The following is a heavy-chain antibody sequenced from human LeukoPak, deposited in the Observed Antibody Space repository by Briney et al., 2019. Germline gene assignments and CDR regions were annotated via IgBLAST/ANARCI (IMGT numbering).Heavy chain of an antibody. Sequence: SETLSLTCTVSGGSISSYYWSWIRQPPGKGLEWIGYIYYSGSTNYNPSLKSRVTISVDTSKHQFSLKLSSVTAADTAVYYCARAIYREDAFDIWGQGTMVTVSS. CDR3: ARAIYREDAFDI. D-gene: IGHD2-2*02. V-gene: IGHV4-59*01. CDR1: GGSISSYY. J-gene: IGHJ3*02. CDR2: IYYSGST.